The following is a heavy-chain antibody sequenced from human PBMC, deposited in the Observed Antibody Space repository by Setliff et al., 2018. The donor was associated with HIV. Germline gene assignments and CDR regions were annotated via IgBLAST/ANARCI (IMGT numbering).Heavy chain of an antibody. D-gene: IGHD6-13*01. Sequence: PPETLSLTCTVSGGFISSYYWNWIRQPAGKGLEWIGRIYTSGSTNYNPSLKSRVTMSVDTSKNQFSLRLSSVTAADTAVYYCARGAIAAAGDFDYWGQGTLVTVSS. CDR3: ARGAIAAAGDFDY. CDR1: GGFISSYY. CDR2: IYTSGST. V-gene: IGHV4-4*07. J-gene: IGHJ4*02.